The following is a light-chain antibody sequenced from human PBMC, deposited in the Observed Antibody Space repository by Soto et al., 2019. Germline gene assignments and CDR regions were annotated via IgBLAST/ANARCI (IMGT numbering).Light chain of an antibody. Sequence: EIVLTQSPATLSLSPGERATLSCRASRSVTTYFAWYQQKPGQAPRLLIYDVSNRAPAIPDRFSGSGSWTDFTLTISNVEPEDFAVYYCQQRTNWPITFGQGTRLEMK. V-gene: IGKV3-11*01. J-gene: IGKJ5*01. CDR1: RSVTTY. CDR3: QQRTNWPIT. CDR2: DVS.